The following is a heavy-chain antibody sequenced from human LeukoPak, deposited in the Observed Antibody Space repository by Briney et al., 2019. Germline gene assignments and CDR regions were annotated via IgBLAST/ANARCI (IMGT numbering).Heavy chain of an antibody. Sequence: GGSLRLSCAASGLTFSSYGMHGVRQAPGKGLEWVAVISYDGSNKYYADSVKGRFTISRDNSKNTLYLQMNSLRAEDTAVYYCAKDFHGGHDYWGQGTLVTVSS. CDR1: GLTFSSYG. CDR2: ISYDGSNK. CDR3: AKDFHGGHDY. V-gene: IGHV3-30*18. D-gene: IGHD3-16*01. J-gene: IGHJ4*02.